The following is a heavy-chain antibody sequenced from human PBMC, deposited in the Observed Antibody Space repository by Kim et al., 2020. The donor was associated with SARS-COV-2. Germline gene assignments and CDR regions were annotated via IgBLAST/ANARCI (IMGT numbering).Heavy chain of an antibody. CDR3: ARDRDRWRVVVITGMDY. J-gene: IGHJ4*02. CDR1: GFTFSSYA. CDR2: ISYDGSNK. V-gene: IGHV3-30-3*01. Sequence: GGSLRLSCAASGFTFSSYAMHWVRQAPGKGLEWVAVISYDGSNKYYADSVKGRFTISRDNSKNTLYLQMNSLRAEDTAVYYCARDRDRWRVVVITGMDYWGQGTLVTVSS. D-gene: IGHD3-22*01.